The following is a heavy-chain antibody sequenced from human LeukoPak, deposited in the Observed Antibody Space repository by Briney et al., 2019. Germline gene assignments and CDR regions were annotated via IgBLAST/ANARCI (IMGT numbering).Heavy chain of an antibody. V-gene: IGHV4-59*01. J-gene: IGHJ4*02. CDR3: ARGSVTATSPFAY. CDR2: IYYSGST. D-gene: IGHD2-21*02. CDR1: GGSISSYF. Sequence: SETLSLSCTVSGGSISSYFWSWIRQPPGKGLEWIGDIYYSGSTNYNPSLKSRVRISVDTCKNQFSLKLNSVTAADTAVYYCARGSVTATSPFAYWGQGTLVTVSS.